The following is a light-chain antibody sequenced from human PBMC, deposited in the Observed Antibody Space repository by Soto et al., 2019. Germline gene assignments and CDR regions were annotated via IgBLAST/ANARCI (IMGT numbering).Light chain of an antibody. CDR2: AAS. V-gene: IGKV1-9*01. Sequence: DIQLTQSPSFLSASVGDRVTITFRASQGIHSYLVWYQQKLGTAPKLLIYAASTLQSGVPSRFSGSGSGTEFTLTMSTLKPEDVATYYCQQSPSYPFTFGPGTTVD. CDR1: QGIHSY. CDR3: QQSPSYPFT. J-gene: IGKJ3*01.